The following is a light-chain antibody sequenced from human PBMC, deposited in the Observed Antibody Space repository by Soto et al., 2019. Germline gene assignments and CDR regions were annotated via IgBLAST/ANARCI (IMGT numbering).Light chain of an antibody. J-gene: IGKJ1*01. CDR2: GAS. Sequence: EVVMTQSPATLSVSPGERATLSCRASQSVGSNLAWFQQKPGQAPRLLIYGASTRATGIPARFSGSVSGTEFTLTISSLQSEDFAVYYCHQYNNWPPWTFGQGPKVEIK. V-gene: IGKV3-15*01. CDR1: QSVGSN. CDR3: HQYNNWPPWT.